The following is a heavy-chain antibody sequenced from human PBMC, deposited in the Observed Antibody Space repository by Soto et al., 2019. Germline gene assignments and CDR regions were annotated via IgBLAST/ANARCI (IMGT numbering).Heavy chain of an antibody. J-gene: IGHJ6*02. CDR2: INPNSGGT. Sequence: AAVKISCNASGYTFSGYYMHWVRQAPGQGLEWMGWINPNSGGTNYAQKFQGRVTMTRDTSISTAYMELSRLRSDDTAVYYCARDRGSGWYLTYYYYGMDVWGQGTTVTVSS. CDR1: GYTFSGYY. D-gene: IGHD6-19*01. CDR3: ARDRGSGWYLTYYYYGMDV. V-gene: IGHV1-2*02.